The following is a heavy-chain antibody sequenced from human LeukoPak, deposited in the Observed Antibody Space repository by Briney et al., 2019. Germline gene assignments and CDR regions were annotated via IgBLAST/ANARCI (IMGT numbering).Heavy chain of an antibody. CDR3: ARSKTYYYDSSGYYYADDAFDI. V-gene: IGHV1-18*01. D-gene: IGHD3-22*01. CDR2: ISAYNGNT. CDR1: GYTFTSYG. Sequence: GASVKVSCKASGYTFTSYGISWVRQAPGQGLEWVGWISAYNGNTNYAQKLQGRVTMTTDTSTSTAYMKLRSLRSDDTAVYYCARSKTYYYDSSGYYYADDAFDIWGQGTMVTVSS. J-gene: IGHJ3*02.